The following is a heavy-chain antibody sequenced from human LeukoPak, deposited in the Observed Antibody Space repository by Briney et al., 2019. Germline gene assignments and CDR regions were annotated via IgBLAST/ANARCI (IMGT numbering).Heavy chain of an antibody. CDR1: GSTFSTYS. V-gene: IGHV3-48*01. D-gene: IGHD6-19*01. CDR3: ARLGPASSGWPESFDY. Sequence: GGSLRLSCAASGSTFSTYSMNWVRQAPGKGLEWISYISSSGSTIYYADSVRGRFTISRDYAKNSLYLQMNSLRAEDTAVYYCARLGPASSGWPESFDYWGQGTLVTVSS. J-gene: IGHJ4*02. CDR2: ISSSGSTI.